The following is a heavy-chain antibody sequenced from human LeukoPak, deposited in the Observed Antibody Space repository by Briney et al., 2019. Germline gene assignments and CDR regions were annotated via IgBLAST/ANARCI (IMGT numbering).Heavy chain of an antibody. CDR1: GYTFTSYG. V-gene: IGHV1-18*01. D-gene: IGHD2-8*01. CDR3: ARGPGSGMLDHLIDY. CDR2: ISAYNGNT. J-gene: IGHJ4*02. Sequence: ASVKVSCKASGYTFTSYGISWVRQAPGQGLEWMGWISAYNGNTNYAQKLQGRVTMTTDTSTSTAYMELRSLRSDDTAVYYCARGPGSGMLDHLIDYWGQGTLVTVSS.